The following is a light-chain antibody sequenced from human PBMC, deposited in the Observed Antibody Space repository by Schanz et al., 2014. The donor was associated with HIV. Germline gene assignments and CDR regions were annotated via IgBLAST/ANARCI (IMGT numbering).Light chain of an antibody. J-gene: IGKJ1*01. CDR2: DAS. CDR1: QSVSSSY. CDR3: QQSYTVPRT. Sequence: EIVLTQSPGTLSLSPGERATLSCRASQSVSSSYLAWYQQKPGQAPRLLIFDASIRATGIPDRFSGSGSGTDFTLTISSLQPEDFATYYCQQSYTVPRTFGQGTKVDIK. V-gene: IGKV3D-20*02.